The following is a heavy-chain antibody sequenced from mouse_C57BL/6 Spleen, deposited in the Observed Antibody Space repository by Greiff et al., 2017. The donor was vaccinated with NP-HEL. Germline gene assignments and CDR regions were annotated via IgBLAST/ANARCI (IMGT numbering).Heavy chain of an antibody. V-gene: IGHV1-82*01. CDR3: ARGWLFAY. J-gene: IGHJ3*01. D-gene: IGHD2-2*01. CDR1: GYAFSSSW. Sequence: QVQLQQSGPELVKPGASVKISCKASGYAFSSSWMNWVKQRPGKGLEWIGRIYPGDGDTNYNGKFKGKATLTADKSSSTAYMQLSSLTSEDSAVYFCARGWLFAYWGQGTLVTVSA. CDR2: IYPGDGDT.